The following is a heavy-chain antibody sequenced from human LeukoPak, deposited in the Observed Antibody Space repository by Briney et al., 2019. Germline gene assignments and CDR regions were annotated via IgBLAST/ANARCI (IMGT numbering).Heavy chain of an antibody. V-gene: IGHV3-9*01. CDR1: GFTFDDYA. D-gene: IGHD3-9*01. CDR3: AKDMRGDDILTLDY. Sequence: GGSLRLSCAASGFTFDDYAMQWVRQAPGKGLEWVSGISWNSGSIGYADSVKGRFTISRDNAKNSLYLQMNSLRAEGTALYYCAKDMRGDDILTLDYWGQGTLVTVSS. CDR2: ISWNSGSI. J-gene: IGHJ4*02.